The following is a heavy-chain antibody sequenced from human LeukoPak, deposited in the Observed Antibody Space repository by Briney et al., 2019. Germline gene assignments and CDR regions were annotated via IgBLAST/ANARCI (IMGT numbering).Heavy chain of an antibody. Sequence: PSETLSLTCTVSGGSISSPISYWGWIRQPPGKGREWIATVLHSGATFYSPSLEGRLTISIDTSTNQFSLKMTSMTAADTAVYYCARRIVGVIDAFDYWGQGALVTVSS. CDR3: ARRIVGVIDAFDY. J-gene: IGHJ4*02. CDR2: VLHSGAT. D-gene: IGHD1-26*01. CDR1: GGSISSPISY. V-gene: IGHV4-39*01.